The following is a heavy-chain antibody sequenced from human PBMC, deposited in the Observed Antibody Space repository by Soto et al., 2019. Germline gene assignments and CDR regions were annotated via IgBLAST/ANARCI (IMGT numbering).Heavy chain of an antibody. J-gene: IGHJ4*02. CDR1: GFTFSDSY. D-gene: IGHD1-26*01. CDR2: INRGGSTT. Sequence: GGSLRLSCAASGFTFSDSYMSWIRQAPGKGLEWLSYINRGGSTTYYADSVKGRFIISRDNAKNSPYLQMNSLRAEDTAVYYCARGRSRYFDYWSQGTLVTVSS. CDR3: ARGRSRYFDY. V-gene: IGHV3-11*01.